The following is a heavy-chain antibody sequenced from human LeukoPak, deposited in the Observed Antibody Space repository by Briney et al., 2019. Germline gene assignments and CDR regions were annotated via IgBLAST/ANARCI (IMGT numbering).Heavy chain of an antibody. V-gene: IGHV3-30*02. J-gene: IGHJ5*02. CDR2: IRYDGSNK. CDR3: AKERATVTIFDP. D-gene: IGHD4-17*01. CDR1: GFTFSSYG. Sequence: VGSLRLSCAASGFTFSSYGMHWVRQAPGKGLEWVAFIRYDGSNKYYADSVKGRFTISRDNSKNTLYLQMNSLRAEDTAVYYCAKERATVTIFDPWGQGTLVTVSS.